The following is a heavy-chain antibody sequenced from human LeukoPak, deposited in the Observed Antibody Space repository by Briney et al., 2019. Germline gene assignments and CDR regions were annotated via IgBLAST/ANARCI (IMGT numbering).Heavy chain of an antibody. Sequence: ASVKVSCKASGGTFSSYAISWVRQAPGQGLEWMGIINPSGGSTSYAQKFQGRVTMTRDTSTSTVYMELSSLRSEDTAVYYCARSDYYGSGRDFDYWGQGTLVTVSS. V-gene: IGHV1-46*03. J-gene: IGHJ4*02. D-gene: IGHD3-10*01. CDR1: GGTFSSYA. CDR3: ARSDYYGSGRDFDY. CDR2: INPSGGST.